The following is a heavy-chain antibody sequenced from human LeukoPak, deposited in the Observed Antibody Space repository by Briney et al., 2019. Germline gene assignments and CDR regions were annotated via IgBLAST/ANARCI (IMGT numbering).Heavy chain of an antibody. CDR1: GFSLSSYW. CDR2: IKQDGSEK. CDR3: TTEGWLHTGLEY. J-gene: IGHJ4*02. V-gene: IGHV3-7*01. Sequence: GGSLRLSCAASGFSLSSYWMTWVRQAPGKGLEWVANIKQDGSEKYYMDSVKGRFTISRDNAKNSLYLQMNSLRAEDTAVYYCTTEGWLHTGLEYWGQGTLVTVSS. D-gene: IGHD3-3*01.